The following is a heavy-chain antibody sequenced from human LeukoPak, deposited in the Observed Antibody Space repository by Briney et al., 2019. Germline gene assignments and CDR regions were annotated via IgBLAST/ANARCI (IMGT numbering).Heavy chain of an antibody. Sequence: GASVKVSCKASGYTFTSYAMHWVRQAPGQRLEWMGWINAGNGNTKYSQKFQGRVTITRDTSASTAYMELSSLRSDDTAVYYCARDFSSYSGWFDPWGQGTLVTVSS. J-gene: IGHJ5*02. D-gene: IGHD2-21*01. CDR1: GYTFTSYA. CDR3: ARDFSSYSGWFDP. CDR2: INAGNGNT. V-gene: IGHV1-3*01.